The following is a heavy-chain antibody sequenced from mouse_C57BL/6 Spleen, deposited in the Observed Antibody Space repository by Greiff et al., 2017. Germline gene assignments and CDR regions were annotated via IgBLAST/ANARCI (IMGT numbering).Heavy chain of an antibody. CDR3: TRAIDD. Sequence: QVQLQQSGAELVRPGASVTLSCKASGYTFTDYEMHWVKQTPVHGLEWIGAIDPETGGTAYNQKFKGKAILTADNSSSTAYMELRSLTSEDSAVYYCTRAIDDWGQGTTLTVSS. J-gene: IGHJ2*01. CDR1: GYTFTDYE. CDR2: IDPETGGT. V-gene: IGHV1-15*01.